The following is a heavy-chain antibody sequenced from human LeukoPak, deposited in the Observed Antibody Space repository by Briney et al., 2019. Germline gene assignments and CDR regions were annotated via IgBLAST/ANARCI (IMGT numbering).Heavy chain of an antibody. Sequence: TGGSLRLSCAASGFTFSSYGMHWVRQCPGKGLEWVAVIWYDGRNKHYADSVKGRFTISRDNSKNTLYLQMNSLRAEDTAVYYCAREGNSGYDWNYWGQGTLVTVSS. J-gene: IGHJ4*02. V-gene: IGHV3-33*01. CDR1: GFTFSSYG. D-gene: IGHD5-12*01. CDR3: AREGNSGYDWNY. CDR2: IWYDGRNK.